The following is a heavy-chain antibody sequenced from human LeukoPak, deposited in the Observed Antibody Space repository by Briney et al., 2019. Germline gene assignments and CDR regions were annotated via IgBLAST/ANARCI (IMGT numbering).Heavy chain of an antibody. CDR3: VRRQVGAHPFDN. V-gene: IGHV3-74*03. J-gene: IGHJ4*02. Sequence: PGGSLRLSCEASGFTFNNYWIHWVRQAPGKGLVWVSRISDDGSTTTYADSVKGRFTISRDNAKNTVYLQMNSLRADDTAVYYCVRRQVGAHPFDNWGQGTLVTVSS. D-gene: IGHD1-26*01. CDR2: ISDDGSTT. CDR1: GFTFNNYW.